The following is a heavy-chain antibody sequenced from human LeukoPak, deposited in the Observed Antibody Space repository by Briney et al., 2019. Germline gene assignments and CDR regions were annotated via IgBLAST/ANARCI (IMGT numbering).Heavy chain of an antibody. CDR1: GGTFSSYA. J-gene: IGHJ6*02. D-gene: IGHD1-14*01. CDR3: ARDESKPNTDYYYGMDV. V-gene: IGHV1-69*04. CDR2: IIPILGIA. Sequence: SVKVSCKASGGTFSSYAISWVRQAPGQGLEWMGRIIPILGIANYAQKFQGRVTITADKSTSTAYMELSSLRSEDTAVYYCARDESKPNTDYYYGMDVWGQGTTVTVSS.